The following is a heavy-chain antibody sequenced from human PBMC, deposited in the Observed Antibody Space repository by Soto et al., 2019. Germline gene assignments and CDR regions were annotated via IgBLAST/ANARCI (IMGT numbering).Heavy chain of an antibody. J-gene: IGHJ5*02. V-gene: IGHV3-11*06. CDR3: VRGGGGGLFDP. D-gene: IGHD2-15*01. CDR2: ISPGSRYP. CDR1: GFTFGDSY. Sequence: PGGSLRLSCAGSGFTFGDSYMSWIRQAPGKGLEWLSYISPGSRYPAYADSVKGRFTISRDNAKRSLYLQMMSLAAEDTAIYYCVRGGGGGLFDPWGQGTMVTVSS.